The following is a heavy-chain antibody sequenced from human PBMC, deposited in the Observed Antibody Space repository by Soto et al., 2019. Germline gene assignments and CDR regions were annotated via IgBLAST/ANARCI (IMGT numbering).Heavy chain of an antibody. J-gene: IGHJ4*02. CDR3: AREGNNWNYEAPDY. CDR1: GYTFTSYG. Sequence: GAAVKVSCKASGYTFTSYGISWVRQAPGQGLEWMGWISAYNGNTNYAQKLQGRVTMTTDTSTSTAYMEMRSLGSDDTAVYYCAREGNNWNYEAPDYWGQGTLVTVSS. V-gene: IGHV1-18*01. CDR2: ISAYNGNT. D-gene: IGHD1-7*01.